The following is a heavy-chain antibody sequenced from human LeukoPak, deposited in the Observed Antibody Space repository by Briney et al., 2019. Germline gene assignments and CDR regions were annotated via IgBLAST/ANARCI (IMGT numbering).Heavy chain of an antibody. J-gene: IGHJ4*02. CDR2: ISAYNGNT. CDR1: GGTFTSYG. V-gene: IGHV1-18*01. D-gene: IGHD6-19*01. Sequence: ASVKVSCKASGGTFTSYGISWVRQAPGQGLEWMGWISAYNGNTNYAQKLQGRVTMTTDTSTSTAYMELRSLRSDDTAVYYCARVSFSSGWFPFDYWGQGTLVTVSS. CDR3: ARVSFSSGWFPFDY.